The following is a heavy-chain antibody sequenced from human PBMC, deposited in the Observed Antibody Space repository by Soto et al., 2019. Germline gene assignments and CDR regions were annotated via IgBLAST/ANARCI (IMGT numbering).Heavy chain of an antibody. CDR2: ITVSNGNT. CDR3: ARSYSYGSYWYFDD. V-gene: IGHV1-18*04. J-gene: IGHJ4*02. Sequence: AASVKVSCKASGYTFSTYGVSWVRQAPRQGLEWMGWITVSNGNTNYIDNLQGRVTMTTDTSTSTAYMELWRLRSDDTAVYYCARSYSYGSYWYFDDWGQGTLVTVSS. CDR1: GYTFSTYG. D-gene: IGHD3-22*01.